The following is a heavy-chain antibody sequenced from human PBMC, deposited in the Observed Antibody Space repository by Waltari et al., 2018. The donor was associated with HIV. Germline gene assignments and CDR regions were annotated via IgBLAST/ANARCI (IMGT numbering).Heavy chain of an antibody. J-gene: IGHJ4*02. V-gene: IGHV1-2*02. CDR3: ARVLRVVATMPEPCY. Sequence: QVQLVQSGAEVKKPGASVKVSCKASGYTFTGYYMHWVRPAPGQGLEWGGWSNPNSGGTNYAQKIQGMVTMTMDTSISTASMELSRLRSDDTAVYYGARVLRVVATMPEPCYWGQGTLVTVSS. D-gene: IGHD5-12*01. CDR1: GYTFTGYY. CDR2: SNPNSGGT.